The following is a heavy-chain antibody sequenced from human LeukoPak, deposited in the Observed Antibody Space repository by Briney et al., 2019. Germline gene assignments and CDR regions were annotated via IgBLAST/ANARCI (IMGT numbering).Heavy chain of an antibody. CDR1: GGSISSYY. D-gene: IGHD3-10*01. Sequence: SETLSLTCTVSGGSISSYYWSWLRQPPGKGLEWIGYIYYSGSTNYNPSLKSRVTISVDTSKNQFSLKLSSVTAADTAVYYCARAVLRDYGSGRGVFDYWGQGTLVTVSS. CDR3: ARAVLRDYGSGRGVFDY. CDR2: IYYSGST. J-gene: IGHJ4*02. V-gene: IGHV4-59*01.